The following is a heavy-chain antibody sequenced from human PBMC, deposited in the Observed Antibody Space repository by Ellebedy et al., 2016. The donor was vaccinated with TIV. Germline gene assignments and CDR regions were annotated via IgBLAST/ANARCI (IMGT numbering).Heavy chain of an antibody. D-gene: IGHD2/OR15-2a*01. CDR2: IYYSGNT. CDR1: RGSIISHY. Sequence: SETLSLTCSVSRGSIISHYWSWVRQPPGKGLEYIGYIYYSGNTDYNPSLKGRVTISVDTSKNQFSLKLSSVTAADTAVYYCARGYFGGLFDYWGQGTLVTVSS. CDR3: ARGYFGGLFDY. V-gene: IGHV4-59*11. J-gene: IGHJ4*02.